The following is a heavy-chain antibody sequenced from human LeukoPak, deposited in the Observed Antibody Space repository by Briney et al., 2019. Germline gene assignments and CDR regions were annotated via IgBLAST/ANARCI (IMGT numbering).Heavy chain of an antibody. D-gene: IGHD6-6*01. CDR3: AKWKNSNSGIDDY. J-gene: IGHJ4*02. Sequence: LSGGSLRLSCAASGFTFSSYAMSWVRQVPGKGLEWVSVISGSGDNTYYADSVKGRFTISRDNSKNMLYLQMNSLRAEDTAVYYCAKWKNSNSGIDDYWGQGTLVTVSS. CDR1: GFTFSSYA. V-gene: IGHV3-23*01. CDR2: ISGSGDNT.